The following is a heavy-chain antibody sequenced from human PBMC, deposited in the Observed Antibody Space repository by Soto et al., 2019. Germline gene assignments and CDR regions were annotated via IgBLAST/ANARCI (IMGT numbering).Heavy chain of an antibody. V-gene: IGHV3-23*01. CDR2: ISGSGDST. Sequence: EVQVLESGGGLVQPGGSLRLSCAASGFTFSSYAMSWVRQAPGKGLEWVSAISGSGDSTRYADSVQGRFTISRDTSKHTVYLQMNTLRAEDTAVYYCATFYYVDYSYYYYGMDVWGQGTTVTVSS. J-gene: IGHJ6*02. CDR1: GFTFSSYA. CDR3: ATFYYVDYSYYYYGMDV. D-gene: IGHD4-17*01.